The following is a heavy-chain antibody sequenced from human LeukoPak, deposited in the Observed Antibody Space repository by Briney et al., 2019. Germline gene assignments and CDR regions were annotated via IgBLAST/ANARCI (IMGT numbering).Heavy chain of an antibody. CDR1: GFTFSSYA. CDR2: ISGSGGST. CDR3: AKTRVAGGGNYFDY. J-gene: IGHJ4*02. V-gene: IGHV3-23*01. D-gene: IGHD6-19*01. Sequence: GWSLRLSCAASGFTFSSYAMSWVRQAPGKGLEWVSAISGSGGSTYYADSVKGRFTISRDNSKNTLYLQMNSLRAEDTAVYYCAKTRVAGGGNYFDYWGQGTLVTVSS.